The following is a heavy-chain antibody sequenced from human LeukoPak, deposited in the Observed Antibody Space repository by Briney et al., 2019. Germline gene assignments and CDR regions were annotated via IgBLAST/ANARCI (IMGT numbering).Heavy chain of an antibody. V-gene: IGHV3-9*01. J-gene: IGHJ3*02. CDR3: AKFLLMCRDGDCYPIDAFDI. CDR2: ISWNSGSI. CDR1: GFTFDDYA. Sequence: PGGSLRLSCAASGFTFDDYAMHWVRQAPGKGLEWVSCISWNSGSIDYADSVKGRFTISRDNAKNSLYLQMNSLRAEDTALYYCAKFLLMCRDGDCYPIDAFDIWGQGTMVTVSS. D-gene: IGHD2-21*02.